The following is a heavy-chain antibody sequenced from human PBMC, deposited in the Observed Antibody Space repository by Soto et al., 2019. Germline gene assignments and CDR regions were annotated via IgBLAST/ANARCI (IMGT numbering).Heavy chain of an antibody. Sequence: RGESLKISCKGSGYSFTSYWISWVRQMPGKGLEWMGRIDPSDSYTNYSPSFQGHVTISADKSISTAYLQWSSLKASDTAMYYCARHGSGYSYGYGMDVWGQGTTVTVSS. CDR2: IDPSDSYT. CDR1: GYSFTSYW. V-gene: IGHV5-10-1*01. CDR3: ARHGSGYSYGYGMDV. J-gene: IGHJ6*02. D-gene: IGHD5-18*01.